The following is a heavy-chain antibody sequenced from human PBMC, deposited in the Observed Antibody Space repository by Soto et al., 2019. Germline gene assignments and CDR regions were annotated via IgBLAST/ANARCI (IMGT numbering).Heavy chain of an antibody. Sequence: SVKVSCKASGGTFSSYTISWVRQAPGQGLEWMGRIIPILGIANYAQKFQGRVTITADKSTSTAYMELSSLRSEDTAVYYCARGRRVVVAATVSLDVWGKGTTVTVSS. CDR2: IIPILGIA. V-gene: IGHV1-69*02. D-gene: IGHD2-15*01. CDR1: GGTFSSYT. J-gene: IGHJ6*04. CDR3: ARGRRVVVAATVSLDV.